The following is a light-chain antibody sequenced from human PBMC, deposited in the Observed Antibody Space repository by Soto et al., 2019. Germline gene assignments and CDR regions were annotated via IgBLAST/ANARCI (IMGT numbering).Light chain of an antibody. J-gene: IGKJ1*01. CDR3: QQYEYXWT. Sequence: DIQMTQSPSTLSASVGDRVTITCRAXQYIGRSLAWYQQKPGKAPKVLIYEASSLDSGVPSRFSGSGSGTEFTLTISTLQPDDFATYYCQQYEYXWTFGQGTKVDIK. CDR1: QYIGRS. CDR2: EAS. V-gene: IGKV1-5*03.